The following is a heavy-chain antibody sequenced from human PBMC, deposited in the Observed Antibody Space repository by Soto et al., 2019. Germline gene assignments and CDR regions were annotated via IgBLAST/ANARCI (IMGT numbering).Heavy chain of an antibody. Sequence: ASVKVSCKASGSTFTSYGISWVRQAPGQGLEWMGWISAYNGNTNYAQKLQGRVTMTTDTSTSTAYMELRSLRSDDTAVYYCARERYSGTHFDYWGQGTLVTVSS. J-gene: IGHJ4*02. CDR3: ARERYSGTHFDY. V-gene: IGHV1-18*01. CDR1: GSTFTSYG. CDR2: ISAYNGNT. D-gene: IGHD1-26*01.